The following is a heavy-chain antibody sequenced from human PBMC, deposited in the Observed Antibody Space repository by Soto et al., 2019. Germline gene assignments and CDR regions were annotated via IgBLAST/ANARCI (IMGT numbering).Heavy chain of an antibody. J-gene: IGHJ5*02. V-gene: IGHV3-21*06. CDR3: AREVRRGWFDP. CDR2: ISSTGSSI. Sequence: GGSLRLSCAASGFTFSTYTMTWVRQAPGKGLEWVSSISSTGSSISYADSVRGRFTISRDNAKNSLYLQMSSLRAEDTALYYCAREVRRGWFDPWGQGTQATVSS. CDR1: GFTFSTYT.